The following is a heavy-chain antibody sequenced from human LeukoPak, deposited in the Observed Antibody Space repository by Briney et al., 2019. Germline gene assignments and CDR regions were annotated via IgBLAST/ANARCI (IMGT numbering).Heavy chain of an antibody. V-gene: IGHV1-18*01. Sequence: ASVKVSCKASGYTFTSYGISWVRQAPGQGLEWMGWISAYNGNTNYAQKLQGRVTMTTDTSTSTAYMELRSLRSDDTAVYYCARVYFGVVRDYYYFMDVWGKGTTVTVSS. D-gene: IGHD3-3*01. CDR2: ISAYNGNT. J-gene: IGHJ6*03. CDR3: ARVYFGVVRDYYYFMDV. CDR1: GYTFTSYG.